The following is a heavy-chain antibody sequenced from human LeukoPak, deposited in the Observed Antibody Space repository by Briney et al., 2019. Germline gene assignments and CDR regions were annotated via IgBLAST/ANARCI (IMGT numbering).Heavy chain of an antibody. Sequence: SVKVSCKASGGTFSSYAISWVRQAPGQGLEWMGRIIPILGIANYAQKFQGRVTITADKSTSTAYMELSSLRSEDTAVYYCARDTPYYYGSGSYYTYFDYWGQGTLVTVSS. CDR1: GGTFSSYA. V-gene: IGHV1-69*04. CDR3: ARDTPYYYGSGSYYTYFDY. D-gene: IGHD3-10*01. CDR2: IIPILGIA. J-gene: IGHJ4*02.